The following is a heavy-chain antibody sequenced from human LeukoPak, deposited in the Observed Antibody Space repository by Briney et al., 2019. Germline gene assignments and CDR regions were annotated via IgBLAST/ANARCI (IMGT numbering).Heavy chain of an antibody. CDR2: IYYSGST. CDR3: ARAFSYYDILTVRYYGMDV. V-gene: IGHV4-59*08. J-gene: IGHJ6*02. Sequence: SETLSLTCTVSGGSLSSYYWSWIRQPPGKGLEWIGYIYYSGSTYYNTSLKSRVTISVDTSKNQFSLKLSSVTAADTAVYYCARAFSYYDILTVRYYGMDVWGQGTTVTVSS. CDR1: GGSLSSYY. D-gene: IGHD3-9*01.